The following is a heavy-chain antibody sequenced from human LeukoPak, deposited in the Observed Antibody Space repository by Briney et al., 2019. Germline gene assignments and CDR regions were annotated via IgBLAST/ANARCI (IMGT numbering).Heavy chain of an antibody. CDR1: GGSISSYY. J-gene: IGHJ5*02. Sequence: PSETLSLTCTVSGGSISSYYWSWIRQPAGKGLEWIGRIYYSGSTNYNPSLKSRVTISVDTSKNQFSLKLSSVTAADTAVYYCARHIVATTVEFDPWGQGTLVTVSS. CDR2: IYYSGST. CDR3: ARHIVATTVEFDP. V-gene: IGHV4-4*07. D-gene: IGHD5-12*01.